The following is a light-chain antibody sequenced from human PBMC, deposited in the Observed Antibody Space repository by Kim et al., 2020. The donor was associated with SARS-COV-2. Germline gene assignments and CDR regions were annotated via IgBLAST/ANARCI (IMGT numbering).Light chain of an antibody. CDR3: LHYKSWAPMYT. CDR2: GTS. CDR1: QTIRN. Sequence: DIVMTQSPATLSLSPGQRATLSCRASQTIRNLAWSRQEPGQAPRLLLYGTSTSATGIPTTFSGSGTGTDFTLTISSLQSEDFALYYCLHYKSWAPMYTFGQGTKLEI. J-gene: IGKJ2*01. V-gene: IGKV3D-15*01.